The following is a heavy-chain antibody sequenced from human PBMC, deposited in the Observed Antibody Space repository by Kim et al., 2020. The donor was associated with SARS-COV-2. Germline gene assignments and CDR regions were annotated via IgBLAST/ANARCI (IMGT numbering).Heavy chain of an antibody. J-gene: IGHJ4*02. D-gene: IGHD4-17*01. CDR3: ARRGVGDYRVNY. Sequence: NYRPSFQGHVTISADKSISTAYLQWSSLKASDTAMYYCARRGVGDYRVNYWGQGTLVTVSS. V-gene: IGHV5-10-1*01.